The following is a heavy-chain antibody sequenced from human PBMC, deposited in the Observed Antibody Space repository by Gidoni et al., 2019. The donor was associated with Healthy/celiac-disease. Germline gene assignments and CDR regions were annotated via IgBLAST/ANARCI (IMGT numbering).Heavy chain of an antibody. CDR2: IYTSWST. J-gene: IGHJ4*02. CDR3: ARESREMVTIDY. V-gene: IGHV4-4*07. CDR1: GGSLSSYY. D-gene: IGHD2-21*02. Sequence: QVQLQESGPGLVKPSETLSLTCTVSGGSLSSYYWRWIRQPAGKGLEWIGRIYTSWSTNYNPSLKSRVTMSVDTSKNQFSLKLSSVTAADTAVYYCARESREMVTIDYWGQGTLVTVSS.